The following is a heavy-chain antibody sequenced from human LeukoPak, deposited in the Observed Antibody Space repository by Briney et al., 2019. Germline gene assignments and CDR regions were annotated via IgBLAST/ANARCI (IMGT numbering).Heavy chain of an antibody. CDR3: ARVGKGPNVKYYYYYMDV. V-gene: IGHV4-39*07. J-gene: IGHJ6*03. D-gene: IGHD4-23*01. CDR2: IYYSGST. CDR1: GGSISSSSYY. Sequence: SETLSLTCTVSGGSISSSSYYWGCIRQPPGKGLEWIGSIYYSGSTYYNPSLKSRVTISVDTSKNQFSLKLSSVTAADTAVYYCARVGKGPNVKYYYYYMDVWGKGTTVTVSS.